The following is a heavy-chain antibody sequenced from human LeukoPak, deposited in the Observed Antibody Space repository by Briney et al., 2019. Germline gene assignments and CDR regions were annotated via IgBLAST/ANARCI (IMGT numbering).Heavy chain of an antibody. CDR3: SKAGDTNYYRYGDY. J-gene: IGHJ4*02. CDR1: GFTFSSYA. CDR2: INGSGGST. Sequence: GGSLRLSCAASGFTFSSYAMSWVRQAPGKGLEWVSDINGSGGSTYYADSVKGRFTISRDNAKNTLYLQMNNLRGEDTALYYCSKAGDTNYYRYGDYWGQGTLVTVSS. V-gene: IGHV3-23*01. D-gene: IGHD5-18*01.